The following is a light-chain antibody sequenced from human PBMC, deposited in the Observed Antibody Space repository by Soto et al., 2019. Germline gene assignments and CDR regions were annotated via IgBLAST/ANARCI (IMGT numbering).Light chain of an antibody. CDR1: QSVSNSY. V-gene: IGKV3D-20*01. CDR3: QQYGSAPRT. J-gene: IGKJ2*01. Sequence: EIVLTQSPATLSLSPGERATLSCGASQSVSNSYLDWYQQKPGLAPRLLIYDASSRATGIPDRFSGSVSGTDFTLTISRLEPEDFAVYYCQQYGSAPRTFGQGTKLEIK. CDR2: DAS.